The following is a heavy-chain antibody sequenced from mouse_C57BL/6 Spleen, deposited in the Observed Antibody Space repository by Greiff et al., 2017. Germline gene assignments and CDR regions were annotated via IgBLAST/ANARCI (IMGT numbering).Heavy chain of an antibody. CDR3: ARGNYYGSSWAY. CDR2: IYPGSGST. CDR1: GYTFTSYW. V-gene: IGHV1-55*01. Sequence: QVQLQQPGAELVKPGASVKMSCKASGYTFTSYWITWVKQRPGQGLEWIGDIYPGSGSTNYNEKFKSKATLTVDTSSSTAYMQLSSLTSEDSAVDYCARGNYYGSSWAYWGQGTLVTVSA. D-gene: IGHD1-1*01. J-gene: IGHJ3*01.